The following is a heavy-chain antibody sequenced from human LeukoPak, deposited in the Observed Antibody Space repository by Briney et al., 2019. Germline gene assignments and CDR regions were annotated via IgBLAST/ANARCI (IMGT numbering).Heavy chain of an antibody. CDR3: ARGRWLPLPDY. Sequence: PSETLSLTCTVSGGSISSSFWSWIRQPPGKGLEWIGYIYYSGSTNYNPSLKSRVTISVDTSKNQFSLKLSSVTAADTAVYYCARGRWLPLPDYWGQGTLVTVSS. V-gene: IGHV4-59*01. CDR1: GGSISSSF. CDR2: IYYSGST. J-gene: IGHJ4*02. D-gene: IGHD5-24*01.